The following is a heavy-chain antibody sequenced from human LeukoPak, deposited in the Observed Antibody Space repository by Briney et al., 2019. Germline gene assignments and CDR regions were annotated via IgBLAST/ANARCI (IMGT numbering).Heavy chain of an antibody. CDR3: ASDCSSTSCYADYYYMDV. J-gene: IGHJ6*03. D-gene: IGHD2-2*01. CDR2: IIPMVGTP. CDR1: RGTFCSSV. Sequence: SVKVSCKASRGTFCSSVISWVRQAPGHGLEWMGGIIPMVGTPNYAQKFQGRVTITADESTSTAYMELSSLGSEDTAVYYCASDCSSTSCYADYYYMDVWGKGTTVTVSS. V-gene: IGHV1-69*13.